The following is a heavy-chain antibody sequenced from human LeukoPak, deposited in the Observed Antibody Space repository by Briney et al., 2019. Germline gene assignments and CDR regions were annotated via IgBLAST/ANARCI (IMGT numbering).Heavy chain of an antibody. Sequence: GGSLRLSCAASGFTFSTYAMSWVRQAPGKGLEWVSTVSSGDGITYYADSVKGRFTVSRDNSQHTLYLQVSSLRAEDTAVYYCAKPGRITMVRGVISQPYYFDYWGQGTLVTVSS. CDR3: AKPGRITMVRGVISQPYYFDY. CDR1: GFTFSTYA. CDR2: VSSGDGIT. J-gene: IGHJ4*02. V-gene: IGHV3-23*01. D-gene: IGHD3-10*01.